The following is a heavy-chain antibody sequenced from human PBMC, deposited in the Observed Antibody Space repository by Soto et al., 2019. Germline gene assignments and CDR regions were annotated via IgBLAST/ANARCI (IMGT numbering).Heavy chain of an antibody. J-gene: IGHJ4*02. CDR1: GGSISSYY. Sequence: SETLSLTCTVSGGSISSYYWSWIRQPPGKGLEWIGYIYYSGSTNYNPSLKSRVTISVDTSKNQFSLKLSSVTAADTAVYYCARVVPARDSGYFDYWGQGTLVTVSS. CDR3: ARVVPARDSGYFDY. V-gene: IGHV4-59*01. CDR2: IYYSGST. D-gene: IGHD1-26*01.